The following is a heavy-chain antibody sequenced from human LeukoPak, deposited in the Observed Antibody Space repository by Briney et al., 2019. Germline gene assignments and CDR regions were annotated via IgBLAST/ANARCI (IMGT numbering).Heavy chain of an antibody. J-gene: IGHJ4*02. CDR2: IYPGDSDT. D-gene: IGHD3-22*01. CDR1: GYSFTSYW. CDR3: ARAHGDSSGYYWEYLDY. Sequence: GESLKISCKGSGYSFTSYWIGWVRQMPGKGLERMGIIYPGDSDTRYSPSFQGQVTISADKSISTAYLQWSSLKASDTAMYYCARAHGDSSGYYWEYLDYWGQGTLVTVSS. V-gene: IGHV5-51*01.